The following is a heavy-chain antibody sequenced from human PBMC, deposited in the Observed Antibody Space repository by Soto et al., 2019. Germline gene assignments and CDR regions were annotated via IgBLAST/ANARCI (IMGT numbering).Heavy chain of an antibody. CDR1: GFSFSDDW. CDR3: VKDGGPCSSTTCYSPRNYSFDS. Sequence: XGSLELSCAASGFSFSDDWMSGVRQAPGTGPEWVASIKWNGSEEPYGDAAKVRVCISRDNSRNSLFLQMNSLRVGETAVYYCVKDGGPCSSTTCYSPRNYSFDSSGQGTLVTVSS. D-gene: IGHD2-2*01. V-gene: IGHV3-7*04. CDR2: IKWNGSEE. J-gene: IGHJ5*01.